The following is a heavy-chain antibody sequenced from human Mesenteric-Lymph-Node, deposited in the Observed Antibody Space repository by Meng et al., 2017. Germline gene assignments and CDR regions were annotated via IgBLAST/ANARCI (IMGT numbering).Heavy chain of an antibody. CDR3: AKVSSTMIVVVPIWSCDY. D-gene: IGHD3-22*01. CDR2: ISGSGGST. V-gene: IGHV3-23*01. J-gene: IGHJ4*02. Sequence: GGSLRLSCAASGFTFSSYAMSWVRQGPGKGLEWVSAISGSGGSTYYADSVKGRFTISRDNSKNTLYLQMNSLRAEDTAVYYCAKVSSTMIVVVPIWSCDYWGRGTLVTVSS. CDR1: GFTFSSYA.